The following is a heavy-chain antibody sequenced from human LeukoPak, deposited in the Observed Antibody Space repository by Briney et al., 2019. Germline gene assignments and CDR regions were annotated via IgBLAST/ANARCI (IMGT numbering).Heavy chain of an antibody. CDR1: GFTFSSYA. CDR2: ISYDGSNK. V-gene: IGHV3-30-3*01. Sequence: GRSLRLSCAASGFTFSSYAMHWVRQAPGKGLEWVAVISYDGSNKYYADSVKGRFTISRDNSKNTLYLQMNSLRAEDTAVYYCARGRSGYQDDAFDIWGQGTMVTVSS. D-gene: IGHD3-3*01. CDR3: ARGRSGYQDDAFDI. J-gene: IGHJ3*02.